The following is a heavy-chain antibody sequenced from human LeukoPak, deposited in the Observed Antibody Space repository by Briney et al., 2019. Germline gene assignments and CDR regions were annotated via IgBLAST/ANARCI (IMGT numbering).Heavy chain of an antibody. D-gene: IGHD4-11*01. CDR1: GFTVSDSY. V-gene: IGHV3-53*01. CDR2: IYSGGGT. CDR3: ARGPTFDC. J-gene: IGHJ4*02. Sequence: GGSLRLSCAASGFTVSDSYMTRVRQAPGKGLEWVSVIYSGGGTSYADSVKGRFTISRDNSKNTLYLQMNSLRVEDTAVYFCARGPTFDCWGQGTLLTVSS.